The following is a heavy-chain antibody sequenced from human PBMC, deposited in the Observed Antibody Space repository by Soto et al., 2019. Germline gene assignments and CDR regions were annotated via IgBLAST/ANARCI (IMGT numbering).Heavy chain of an antibody. CDR1: GETFTGYW. V-gene: IGHV5-51*01. Sequence: GEFLKISCRGSGETFTGYWIGWVRQVTGKGLEWMGVMYVGGSDTRHNPSFQDQVTISADRYINTAYLQWNSLKASDTAMYFCASIRKHCGGDCYPFEYWGQGTLVTVS. CDR3: ASIRKHCGGDCYPFEY. CDR2: MYVGGSDT. J-gene: IGHJ4*02. D-gene: IGHD2-21*02.